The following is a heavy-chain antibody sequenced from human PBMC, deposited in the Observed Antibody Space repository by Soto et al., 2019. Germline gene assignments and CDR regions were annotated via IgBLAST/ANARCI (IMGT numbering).Heavy chain of an antibody. CDR3: TTDYRYYYDSSGYYYRKHAFDI. V-gene: IGHV3-15*07. CDR2: IKSKTDGGTT. CDR1: GFTFSNAW. Sequence: GGSLRLSCAASGFTFSNAWMNWVRQAPGKGLEWVGRIKSKTDGGTTDYAAPVKGRFTISRDDSKNTLYLQMNSLKTEDTAVYYCTTDYRYYYDSSGYYYRKHAFDIWGQGTMVTVSS. D-gene: IGHD3-22*01. J-gene: IGHJ3*02.